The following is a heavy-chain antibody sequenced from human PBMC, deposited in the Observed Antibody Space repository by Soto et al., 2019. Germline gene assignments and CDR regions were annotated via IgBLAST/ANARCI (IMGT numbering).Heavy chain of an antibody. D-gene: IGHD3-16*02. J-gene: IGHJ4*02. V-gene: IGHV5-51*01. CDR1: GYSFTSYW. Sequence: GESLKISCKGPGYSFTSYWIGWVRQMPGKGLEWMGIIYPGDSDTRYSPSFQGQVTISADKSISTAYLQWSSLKASDTAMYYCARQLSYRGWLQPSSYWGQGTLVTV. CDR2: IYPGDSDT. CDR3: ARQLSYRGWLQPSSY.